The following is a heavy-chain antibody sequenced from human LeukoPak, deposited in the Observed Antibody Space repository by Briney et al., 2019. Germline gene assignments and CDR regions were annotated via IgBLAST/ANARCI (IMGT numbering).Heavy chain of an antibody. D-gene: IGHD3-10*01. CDR2: ISSGSGTI. J-gene: IGHJ4*02. CDR3: AKTYGSWSYPELYFDY. CDR1: GFTFSSYS. Sequence: TGGSLRLSCAASGFTFSSYSMNWVRQAPGKGLEYVSYISSGSGTIYYADSVKGRFTISRDNAKNSLYLQMNSLSAEDTAVYYCAKTYGSWSYPELYFDYWGQGTLVTVSS. V-gene: IGHV3-48*04.